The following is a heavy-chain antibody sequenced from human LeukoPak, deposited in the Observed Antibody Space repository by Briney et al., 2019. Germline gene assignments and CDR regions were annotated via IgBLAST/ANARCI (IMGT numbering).Heavy chain of an antibody. Sequence: SETLSLTCTVSDGSISSYYWSWIRQPPGKGLEWIGYIYYSGSTNYNPSLKSRVTISVDTSKNQFSLKLSSVTAADTAVYYCARGDSYFDYWGQGTLVTVSS. J-gene: IGHJ4*02. CDR1: DGSISSYY. CDR3: ARGDSYFDY. CDR2: IYYSGST. V-gene: IGHV4-59*01.